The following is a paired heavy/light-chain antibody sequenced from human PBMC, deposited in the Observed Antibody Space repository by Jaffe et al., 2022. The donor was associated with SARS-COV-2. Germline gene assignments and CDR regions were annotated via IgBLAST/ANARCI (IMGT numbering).Heavy chain of an antibody. J-gene: IGHJ6*02. V-gene: IGHV3-9*01. CDR3: AKGGRGSGYYYYNFPMDV. Sequence: EVKLVESGGGLVQPGRSLRLSCAASGFTFDDYAMHWVRQAPGKGLEWVSGISWNSGSIGYADSVKGRFTITRDNAKNSLYLQMNSLRAEDTALYYCAKGGRGSGYYYYNFPMDVWGQGTTVIVSS. CDR2: ISWNSGSI. CDR1: GFTFDDYA. D-gene: IGHD3-3*01.
Light chain of an antibody. V-gene: IGKV3-20*01. CDR1: QSISSTS. CDR3: QQFGTSLLT. Sequence: EIVLTQSPGTLSLSPGERATLSCRASQSISSTSVAWYQQKPGQAPRLLIYGASSRATDIPDRFSNSGSGTDFTLTISRLEPEDFAVYYCQQFGTSLLTFGGGTKVEIK. CDR2: GAS. J-gene: IGKJ4*01.